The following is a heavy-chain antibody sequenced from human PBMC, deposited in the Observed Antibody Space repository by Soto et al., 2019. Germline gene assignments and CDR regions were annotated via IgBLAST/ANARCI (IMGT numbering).Heavy chain of an antibody. J-gene: IGHJ3*02. Sequence: LQESGPGLVKASGTLSLKCDVSGVSFTSSNWWSWVRQTPGKGLEGIGQISHSGTTLYNSSLASRLSISVDRYKNVLSLMFHSVTAADTAMYYCARSASTVTPWMEREEAFDIWGQGTLVTVSP. D-gene: IGHD4-17*01. CDR3: ARSASTVTPWMEREEAFDI. CDR2: ISHSGTT. V-gene: IGHV4-4*02. CDR1: GVSFTSSNW.